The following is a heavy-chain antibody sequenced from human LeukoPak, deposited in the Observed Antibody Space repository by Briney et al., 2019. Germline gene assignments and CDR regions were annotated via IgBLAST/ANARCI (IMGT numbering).Heavy chain of an antibody. D-gene: IGHD1-1*01. J-gene: IGHJ4*02. CDR1: GGSISSSSYY. V-gene: IGHV4-39*01. CDR3: ARTWNRYNWNAPDY. CDR2: IYYSGST. Sequence: SETLSLTCTVSGGSISSSSYYWGWIRPPPGKGREWIGSIYYSGSTYYNPSLKSRDTISVDTSKNQFSLKLSSVTAADTAVYYCARTWNRYNWNAPDYWGQGTVVSVPS.